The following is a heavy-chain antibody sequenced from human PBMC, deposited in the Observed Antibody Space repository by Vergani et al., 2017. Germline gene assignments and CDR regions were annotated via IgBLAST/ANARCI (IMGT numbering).Heavy chain of an antibody. D-gene: IGHD3-22*01. CDR1: GYTLTELS. V-gene: IGHV1-24*01. CDR3: AMARTYYYDSSGPGIDAFDI. J-gene: IGHJ3*02. CDR2: SDPEDGET. Sequence: QVQLVQSGAEVKKPGASVKVSCKVSGYTLTELSMHWVRQAPGKGLEWMGGSDPEDGETIYAQKFQGRVTMTEDTSTDTAYMELSSLRSEDTAVYYCAMARTYYYDSSGPGIDAFDIWGQGTMVTVSS.